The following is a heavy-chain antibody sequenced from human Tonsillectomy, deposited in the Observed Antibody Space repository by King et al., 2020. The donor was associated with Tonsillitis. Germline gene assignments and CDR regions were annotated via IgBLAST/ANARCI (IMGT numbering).Heavy chain of an antibody. Sequence: QLQESGPGLVKPSQTLSLTCTVSGGSISSGDYYWSWIRQPPGKGLEWIGYIYYSGSTYYNPSLKSRVTISVDTSQNQFSLKLSSVTAADTAVYYCAREEQLVPYYYYGMDVWGQGTTVTVSS. CDR2: IYYSGST. J-gene: IGHJ6*02. D-gene: IGHD6-6*01. CDR1: GGSISSGDYY. CDR3: AREEQLVPYYYYGMDV. V-gene: IGHV4-30-4*01.